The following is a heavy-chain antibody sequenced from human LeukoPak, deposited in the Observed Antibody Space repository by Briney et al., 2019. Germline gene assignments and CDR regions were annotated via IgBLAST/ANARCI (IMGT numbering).Heavy chain of an antibody. D-gene: IGHD3-3*01. CDR3: ATRSGDFWSGYVD. V-gene: IGHV1-24*01. Sequence: GASVTVSFKVSVYSLTELSMQWVRQAPGKGREGLGGFDPEEAKMVYAQKFQGRVTMTEDTSTDTAYMELRGLRSEDTAVYYCATRSGDFWSGYVDWGQGTLVIVSS. CDR1: VYSLTELS. J-gene: IGHJ4*02. CDR2: FDPEEAKM.